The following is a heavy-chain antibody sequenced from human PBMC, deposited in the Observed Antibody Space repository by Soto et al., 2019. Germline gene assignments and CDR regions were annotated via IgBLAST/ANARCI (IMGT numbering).Heavy chain of an antibody. J-gene: IGHJ4*02. CDR1: GFTFDPWW. CDR2: VSDNGGPI. V-gene: IGHV3-74*03. Sequence: GGSLRLSCAASGFTFDPWWMHWVRQAPRKGVEWVSRVSDNGGPITYADSVKGRFTISRDNAEKTVYLQMNNLRGEDTAVYYCARGGAGGSFDSWGLGTLVTVSS. D-gene: IGHD3-16*01. CDR3: ARGGAGGSFDS.